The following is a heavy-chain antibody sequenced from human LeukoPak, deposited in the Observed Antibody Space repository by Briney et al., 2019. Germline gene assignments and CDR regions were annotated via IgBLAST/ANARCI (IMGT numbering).Heavy chain of an antibody. CDR2: INHSGST. D-gene: IGHD5-18*01. V-gene: IGHV4-34*01. CDR1: GGSFSGYY. J-gene: IGHJ6*03. CDR3: ARGTAMVTGAYYYYYMDV. Sequence: SETLCLTCAVYGGSFSGYYWSWIRQPPGKGLEWIGEINHSGSTNYNPSLKSRVTISVDTSKNQFSLKLSSVTAADTAVYYCARGTAMVTGAYYYYYMDVWGKGTTVTVSS.